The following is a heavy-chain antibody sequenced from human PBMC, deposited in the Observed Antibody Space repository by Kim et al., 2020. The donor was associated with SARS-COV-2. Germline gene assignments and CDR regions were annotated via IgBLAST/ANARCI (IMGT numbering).Heavy chain of an antibody. CDR3: ARDPAGEEATINAFDI. V-gene: IGHV3-33*01. Sequence: GGSLRFSCAASGFTFSSYGMHWVRQAPGKGLEWVAVIWYDGSNKYYADSVKGRFTISRDNSKNTLYLQMNSLRAEDTAVYYCARDPAGEEATINAFDIWGQGTMVTVSS. J-gene: IGHJ3*02. CDR1: GFTFSSYG. D-gene: IGHD5-12*01. CDR2: IWYDGSNK.